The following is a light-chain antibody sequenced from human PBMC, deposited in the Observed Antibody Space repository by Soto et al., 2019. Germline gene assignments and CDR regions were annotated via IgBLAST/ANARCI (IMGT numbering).Light chain of an antibody. CDR2: TTS. CDR1: QDISSW. V-gene: IGKV1-12*01. J-gene: IGKJ5*01. Sequence: DIQMTQSPSFVSASVGDRVTVTCRASQDISSWLAWYQQKPGKAPKLLIYTTSTLGSGVPSRFRGSRSGTDFTLTISGLQPEDFATDYCQQADRCPITFGQGTRLEIK. CDR3: QQADRCPIT.